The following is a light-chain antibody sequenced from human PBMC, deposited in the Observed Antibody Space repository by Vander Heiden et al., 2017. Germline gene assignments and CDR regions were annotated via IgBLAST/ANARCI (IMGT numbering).Light chain of an antibody. V-gene: IGKV1-5*03. CDR1: QSLSTW. Sequence: DIQMTQPPSTLSASVGDRVTITCRASQSLSTWLAWYQQKPGKAPKLLIYKASSLESGVPSRFSGSGSGTEFTLTISSLQPDDFATYYCQQYNSSPWTFGQGTKVEIK. CDR3: QQYNSSPWT. CDR2: KAS. J-gene: IGKJ1*01.